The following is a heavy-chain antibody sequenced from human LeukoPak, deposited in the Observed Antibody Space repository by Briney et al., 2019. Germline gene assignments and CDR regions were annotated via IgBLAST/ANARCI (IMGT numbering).Heavy chain of an antibody. Sequence: ASVKVSCKASGYTFTNHYMHWVRQAPEQGLEWMGIINPGGGSTSYPQKFRGRVTMTRDTSTSTVYMELSSLRSEDTAFYFCARDEVAGTYYFDNWGQGTLVTVSS. CDR1: GYTFTNHY. CDR3: ARDEVAGTYYFDN. V-gene: IGHV1-46*01. J-gene: IGHJ4*02. D-gene: IGHD6-19*01. CDR2: INPGGGST.